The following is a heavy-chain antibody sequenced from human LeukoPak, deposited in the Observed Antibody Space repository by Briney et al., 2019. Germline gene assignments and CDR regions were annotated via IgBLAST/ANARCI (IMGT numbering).Heavy chain of an antibody. CDR2: IIPILGIA. J-gene: IGHJ4*02. CDR1: GGTFSSYA. Sequence: SVKVSCKASGGTFSSYAISWVRQAPGQGLEWMGRIIPILGIANYAQKLQGRVTMTTDTSTSTAYMELRSLRSDDTAVYYCARTPSWGSGVFDYWGQGTLVTVSS. D-gene: IGHD7-27*01. CDR3: ARTPSWGSGVFDY. V-gene: IGHV1-69*04.